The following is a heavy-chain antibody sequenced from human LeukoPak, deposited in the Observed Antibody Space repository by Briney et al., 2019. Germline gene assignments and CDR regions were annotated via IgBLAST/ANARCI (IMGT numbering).Heavy chain of an antibody. D-gene: IGHD5-12*01. CDR3: AKGPVGYPDY. CDR2: ISYDGSNK. J-gene: IGHJ4*02. Sequence: PGGSLRLSCAASGFTFSSYGMHWVRQAPGKGLEWGAVISYDGSNKYHADSVKGRFTISRDNSKNTVYLQMNSLRPEDTAVYYCAKGPVGYPDYWGQGTLVTVSS. CDR1: GFTFSSYG. V-gene: IGHV3-30*18.